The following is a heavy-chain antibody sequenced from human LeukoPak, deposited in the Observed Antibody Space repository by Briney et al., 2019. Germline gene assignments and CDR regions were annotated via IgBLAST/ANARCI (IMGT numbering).Heavy chain of an antibody. D-gene: IGHD3-22*01. CDR3: ARDPIADRRGYYYDYYPNRGAFDI. CDR2: ISAYNGNT. Sequence: GASVKVSCKASGYTFTSYGISWVRQAPGQGLEWMGWISAYNGNTNYAQKLQGRVTMTTDTSTSTAYMELRSLRSDDTAVYSCARDPIADRRGYYYDYYPNRGAFDIWGQGTMVTVSS. V-gene: IGHV1-18*01. J-gene: IGHJ3*02. CDR1: GYTFTSYG.